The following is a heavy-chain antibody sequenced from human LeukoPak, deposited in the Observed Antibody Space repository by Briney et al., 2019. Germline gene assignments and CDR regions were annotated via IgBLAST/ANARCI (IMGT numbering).Heavy chain of an antibody. Sequence: GGSLRLSCAASGFTFSSYAMHWVRQAPGKGLEWVAVISYDGSNKYYADSVEGRFTISRDNSKNTLYLQMNSLRAEDTAVYYCARVRYSSGWYSVADYWGQGTLVTVSS. V-gene: IGHV3-30-3*01. J-gene: IGHJ4*02. CDR2: ISYDGSNK. CDR3: ARVRYSSGWYSVADY. D-gene: IGHD6-19*01. CDR1: GFTFSSYA.